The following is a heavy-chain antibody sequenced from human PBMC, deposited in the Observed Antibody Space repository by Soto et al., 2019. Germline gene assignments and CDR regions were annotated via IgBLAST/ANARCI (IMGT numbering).Heavy chain of an antibody. D-gene: IGHD2-15*01. Sequence: SETLSLTCTVSGGSISSYYWRLIRQPPGKGLECIWYIYYSASTNYNPSLKSRVTISVDTSKNQFSLKLSSVTAADTAVYYCARGGYCSGGSCYGVWFDPWGQGTLVTVSS. CDR1: GGSISSYY. J-gene: IGHJ5*02. V-gene: IGHV4-59*01. CDR3: ARGGYCSGGSCYGVWFDP. CDR2: IYYSAST.